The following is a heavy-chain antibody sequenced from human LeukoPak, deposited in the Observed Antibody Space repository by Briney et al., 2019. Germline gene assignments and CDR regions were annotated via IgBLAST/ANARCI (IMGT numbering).Heavy chain of an antibody. Sequence: ASVKVSCKASGYTFTSYGISWVRQAPGQGLEWMGWISAYNGNTNYAQKLQGRVTMTTDTSTSTAYMELRSLRSDDTAVYYCARDPPSTYYDILTGYYRYYYYYMDVWSKGTTVTVSS. V-gene: IGHV1-18*01. CDR1: GYTFTSYG. CDR2: ISAYNGNT. D-gene: IGHD3-9*01. J-gene: IGHJ6*03. CDR3: ARDPPSTYYDILTGYYRYYYYYMDV.